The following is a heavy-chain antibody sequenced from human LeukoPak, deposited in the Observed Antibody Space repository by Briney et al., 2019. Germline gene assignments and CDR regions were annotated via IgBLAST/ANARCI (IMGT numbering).Heavy chain of an antibody. V-gene: IGHV3-30*02. CDR1: GFTFSSYG. Sequence: GGSLRLSCAASGFTFSSYGMHWVRQAPGKGLEGMAFIRYDGSNKYYADSVKGRFTISRDNSKNTLYLQMNSLRAEDTAVYYCAKFTVPAAILDYWGQGTLVTVSS. J-gene: IGHJ4*02. D-gene: IGHD2-2*01. CDR3: AKFTVPAAILDY. CDR2: IRYDGSNK.